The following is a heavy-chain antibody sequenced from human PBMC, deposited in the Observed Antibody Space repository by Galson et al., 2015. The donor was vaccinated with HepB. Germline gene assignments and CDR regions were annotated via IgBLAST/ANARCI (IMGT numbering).Heavy chain of an antibody. CDR1: GGSISSYY. J-gene: IGHJ4*02. CDR2: IYYSGNT. CDR3: ARALGNGLFDS. D-gene: IGHD3-16*01. Sequence: TLSLTCTVSGGSISSYYWGWIRQPPGKRLEWIGHIYYSGNTYYNSSLKSRVTVSIDMSKNQFSLKLNSMTAADTAVYYCARALGNGLFDSWGQGTLATVSS. V-gene: IGHV4-59*01.